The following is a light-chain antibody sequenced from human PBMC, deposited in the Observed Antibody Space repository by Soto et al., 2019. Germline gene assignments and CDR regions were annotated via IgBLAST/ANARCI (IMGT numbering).Light chain of an antibody. CDR3: NSFRTSSTLV. CDR1: SSDVGAYNY. Sequence: QSVLTQPASVSGSPGQSITISCTGTSSDVGAYNYVSWYQHHPGKAPKLMIYDVSNRPSGVSNRFSGSKSVNTASLTISGLQAEDEADYYCNSFRTSSTLVFGGGTKLTVL. J-gene: IGLJ2*01. V-gene: IGLV2-14*03. CDR2: DVS.